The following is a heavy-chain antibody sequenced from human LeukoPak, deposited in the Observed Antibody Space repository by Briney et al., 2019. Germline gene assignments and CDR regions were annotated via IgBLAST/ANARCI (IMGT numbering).Heavy chain of an antibody. CDR2: INWNGGST. V-gene: IGHV3-20*04. Sequence: GGSLRLYCAASGFTFDDYAMHWVRQAPGKGLEWVSGINWNGGSTGYADSVKGRFTISRDNAKNSLYLQMNSLRAEDTALYYCARGSVILEWLPFDYWGQGTLVTVSS. CDR3: ARGSVILEWLPFDY. J-gene: IGHJ4*02. CDR1: GFTFDDYA. D-gene: IGHD3-3*01.